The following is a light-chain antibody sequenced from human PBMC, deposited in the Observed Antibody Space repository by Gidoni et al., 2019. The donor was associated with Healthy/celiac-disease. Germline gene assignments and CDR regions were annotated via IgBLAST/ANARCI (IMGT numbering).Light chain of an antibody. CDR3: SSYTSSSVV. V-gene: IGLV2-14*01. CDR2: EVS. Sequence: QSALTQPASVSGSPGQSITISCTGTSSDVGGYNYVSWCQQHPGKAPKLMIYEVSNRPSGVSNRFSGSKSGNTASLTISGLQAEDEADYYCSSYTSSSVVFGGGTKLTVL. J-gene: IGLJ2*01. CDR1: SSDVGGYNY.